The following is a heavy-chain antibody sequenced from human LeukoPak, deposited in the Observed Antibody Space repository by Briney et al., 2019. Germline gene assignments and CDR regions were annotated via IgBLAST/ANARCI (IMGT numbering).Heavy chain of an antibody. V-gene: IGHV1-2*02. D-gene: IGHD6-6*01. J-gene: IGHJ4*02. CDR2: INPNSGGT. Sequence: GASVKVSCKASGYTFTDYYMHWVRQAPGQGLEWMGWINPNSGGTNYAQKFQGRVTMTRDTSISTVYMEMSRLRSDDTAVYYCARESVPAVAARRGLNYWGQGVLVAVSS. CDR1: GYTFTDYY. CDR3: ARESVPAVAARRGLNY.